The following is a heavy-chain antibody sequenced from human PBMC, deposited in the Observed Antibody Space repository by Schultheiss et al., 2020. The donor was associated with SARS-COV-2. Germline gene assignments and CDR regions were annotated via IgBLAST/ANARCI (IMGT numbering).Heavy chain of an antibody. V-gene: IGHV3-53*04. Sequence: GESLKISCAASGFTVSSNYMSWVRQAPGKGLEWVSVIYSGGSTYYADSVKGRFTISRHNSKNTLYLQMNSLRAEDTAVYYCARATAPGYYYYYMDVWGKGTTVTVSS. J-gene: IGHJ6*03. CDR2: IYSGGST. CDR1: GFTVSSNY. CDR3: ARATAPGYYYYYMDV.